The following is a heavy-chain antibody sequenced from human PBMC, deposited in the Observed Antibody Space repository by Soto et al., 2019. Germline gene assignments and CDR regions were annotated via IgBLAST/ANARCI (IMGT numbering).Heavy chain of an antibody. J-gene: IGHJ4*02. V-gene: IGHV1-18*01. Sequence: QVQLVQSGTEVKKPGASVKVSCRTSGYTFTTYGINWVRQAPGQGLEWMGWISGYNGNTNYPQKFQGRVTITTDTFTSTGYMELRGLRSEDTAVYYCARGAHGRGDAVYWGQGTLVTVSS. D-gene: IGHD2-21*01. CDR1: GYTFTTYG. CDR2: ISGYNGNT. CDR3: ARGAHGRGDAVY.